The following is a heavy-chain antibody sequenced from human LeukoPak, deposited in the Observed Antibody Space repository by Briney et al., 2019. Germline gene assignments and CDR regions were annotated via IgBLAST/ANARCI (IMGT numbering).Heavy chain of an antibody. CDR2: IWYDGSNK. D-gene: IGHD6-19*01. J-gene: IGHJ1*01. CDR1: GFTFSSYG. Sequence: GGSLRLSCAASGFTFSSYGMHWVRQAPGKGLEWVAVIWYDGSNKYYADSVKGRFTISRDNSKNTLYLQMNSLRAEDTAVYYCAGDRSSGWYVGGFQHWGQGTLVTVSS. V-gene: IGHV3-33*01. CDR3: AGDRSSGWYVGGFQH.